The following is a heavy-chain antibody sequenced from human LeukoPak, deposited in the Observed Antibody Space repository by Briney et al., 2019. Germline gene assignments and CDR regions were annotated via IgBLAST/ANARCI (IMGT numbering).Heavy chain of an antibody. CDR3: ARGDGYYYDSSGYYANWFDP. CDR2: INPNSGGT. D-gene: IGHD3-22*01. J-gene: IGHJ5*02. V-gene: IGHV1-2*02. Sequence: GASVKVSCKASGYTFTDYYMHWVRQAPGQGLEWMGWINPNSGGTNYAQKFQGRVTMTRDTSISTAYMELSRLRSDDTAVYYCARGDGYYYDSSGYYANWFDPWGQGTLVTVSS. CDR1: GYTFTDYY.